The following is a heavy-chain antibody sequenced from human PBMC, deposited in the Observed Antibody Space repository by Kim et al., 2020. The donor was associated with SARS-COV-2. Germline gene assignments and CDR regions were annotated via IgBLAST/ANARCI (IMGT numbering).Heavy chain of an antibody. CDR1: GFTFSDYY. Sequence: GGSLRLSCAASGFTFSDYYMSWIRQAPGKGLEWVSYISSSSSYTNYADSVKGRFTISRDNAKNSLYLQMNSLRAEDTAVYYCARVGYDYVWGSYRDYYYYYGMDVWGQGTTDRLL. CDR2: ISSSSSYT. CDR3: ARVGYDYVWGSYRDYYYYYGMDV. J-gene: IGHJ6*02. V-gene: IGHV3-11*05. D-gene: IGHD3-16*02.